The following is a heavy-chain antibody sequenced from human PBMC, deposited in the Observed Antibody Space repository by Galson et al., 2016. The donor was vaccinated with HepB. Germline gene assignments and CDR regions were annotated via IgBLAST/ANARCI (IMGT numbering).Heavy chain of an antibody. CDR3: AGVPSGKRLDY. CDR2: FGDGGDI. Sequence: SLRLSCAASGFIFSSYAMTWVRQAPGKGPEWVSTFGDGGDIYYADSVKGRFTISRDNSRNTLYLQMYSLRADDTAVYYCAGVPSGKRLDYWGQGTLVTVSS. CDR1: GFIFSSYA. J-gene: IGHJ4*02. V-gene: IGHV3-23*01. D-gene: IGHD2-2*01.